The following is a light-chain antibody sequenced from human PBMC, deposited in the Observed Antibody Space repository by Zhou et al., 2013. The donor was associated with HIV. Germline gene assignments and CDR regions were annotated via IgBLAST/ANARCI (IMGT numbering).Light chain of an antibody. J-gene: IGKJ3*01. V-gene: IGKV3-20*01. Sequence: EIVLTQSPGTLSLSPGERATLSCRASQSVSSSYLAWYQQKPGQAPRLLIYGASSRATGIPDRFSGSGSGTDFTLTISRLEPEDFAVYYCQQGRFTFGPGTKVDIK. CDR3: QQGRFT. CDR1: QSVSSSY. CDR2: GAS.